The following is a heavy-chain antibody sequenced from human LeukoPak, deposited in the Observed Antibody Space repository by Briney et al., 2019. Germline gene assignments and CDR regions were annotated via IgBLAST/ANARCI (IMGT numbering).Heavy chain of an antibody. V-gene: IGHV3-30-3*01. CDR2: ISYDGSNK. J-gene: IGHJ4*02. CDR3: ARDDQYYFDY. CDR1: GFTFSSYA. Sequence: GGSLRLSCAASGFTFSSYAMHWVRQAPGKGLEWVAVISYDGSNKYYADSVKGRFTISRDNSKNTLYLQMNSLRAEDTAVYYCARDDQYYFDYWGQGTLVTVSS.